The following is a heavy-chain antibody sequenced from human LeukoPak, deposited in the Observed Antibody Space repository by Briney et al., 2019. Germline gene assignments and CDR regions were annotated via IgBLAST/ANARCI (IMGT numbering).Heavy chain of an antibody. Sequence: GGSLRLSCAASGFTFSSYEMNWVRQAPGKGLEWVSYISSSGSTIYYADSVKGRFTISRDNAKNSLYLQMNSLRAEDTAVYYCARSHYGSEIRWFDPWGQGTLVTVSS. CDR3: ARSHYGSEIRWFDP. D-gene: IGHD3-10*01. V-gene: IGHV3-48*03. J-gene: IGHJ5*01. CDR2: ISSSGSTI. CDR1: GFTFSSYE.